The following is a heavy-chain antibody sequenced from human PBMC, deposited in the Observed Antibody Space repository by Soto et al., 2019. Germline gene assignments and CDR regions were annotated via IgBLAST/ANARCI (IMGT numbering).Heavy chain of an antibody. CDR3: ARGKVEMATIQDY. V-gene: IGHV4-34*01. D-gene: IGHD5-12*01. J-gene: IGHJ4*02. CDR1: GGSFSGYY. CDR2: INHSGST. Sequence: QVQLQQWGAGLLKPSETLSLTCAVYGGSFSGYYWSWIRQPPGKGLEWIGEINHSGSTNYNPSLKSRVTISVDTSKNQFSLTLSSVTVADTAVYYCARGKVEMATIQDYWGQGTLVTVSS.